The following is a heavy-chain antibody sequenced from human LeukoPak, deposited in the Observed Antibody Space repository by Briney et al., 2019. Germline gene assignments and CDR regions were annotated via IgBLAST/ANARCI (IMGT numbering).Heavy chain of an antibody. CDR2: IYYSGST. Sequence: SQTLSLTCTVSGGSISSGGYYRGWIRQHPGKGLEWIGYIYYSGSTYYNPSLKSRFTISVDTSKNQFSLKLSSVTAADTAVYYCARDGSGSYYRDAFDIWGQGTMVTVSS. CDR1: GGSISSGGYY. D-gene: IGHD3-10*01. CDR3: ARDGSGSYYRDAFDI. J-gene: IGHJ3*02. V-gene: IGHV4-31*03.